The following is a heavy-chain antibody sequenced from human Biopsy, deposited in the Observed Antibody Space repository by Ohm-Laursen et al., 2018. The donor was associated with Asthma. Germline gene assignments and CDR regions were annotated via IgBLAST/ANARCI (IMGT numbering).Heavy chain of an antibody. V-gene: IGHV3-74*01. Sequence: SLRLSCAATGFTFSSYCMHWVRQAPGKGLVWVSRINTDGRTTSYADSVKGRFTISRDNAKLYLQMNSLRDEDTAVYYCAKERYYDFWSGYPIWGQGTMVTVSS. CDR3: AKERYYDFWSGYPI. CDR2: INTDGRTT. D-gene: IGHD3-3*01. CDR1: GFTFSSYC. J-gene: IGHJ3*02.